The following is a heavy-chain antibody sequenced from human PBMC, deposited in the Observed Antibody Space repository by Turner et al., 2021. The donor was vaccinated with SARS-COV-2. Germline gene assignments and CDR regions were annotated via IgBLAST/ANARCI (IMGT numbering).Heavy chain of an antibody. J-gene: IGHJ6*02. CDR1: GFTFSSYA. CDR2: ISYDGSNK. Sequence: QVQLVESGGGVVQPGRSLSLSCEASGFTFSSYAMNWVRQAPGKGLEWVAVISYDGSNKYYADSVKGRFTISRDNSKNTLYLQMNSLRAEDTAVYYCAGIQSYDRSDYYGMDVWGQGTTVTVSS. V-gene: IGHV3-30-3*01. CDR3: AGIQSYDRSDYYGMDV. D-gene: IGHD3-22*01.